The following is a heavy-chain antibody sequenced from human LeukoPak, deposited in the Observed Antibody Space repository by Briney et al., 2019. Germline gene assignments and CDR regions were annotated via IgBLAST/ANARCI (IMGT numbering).Heavy chain of an antibody. Sequence: ASVNVSCKASGYTFTGYYMHWVRQAPGQGLEWMGWINPNSGGTSFAQKFQGRVTMTRATSISTAYMELSRLRSDDTGVYYCARVGFCSGGLCPYYFDSWGQGTLVTVSS. D-gene: IGHD2-15*01. CDR3: ARVGFCSGGLCPYYFDS. CDR1: GYTFTGYY. J-gene: IGHJ4*02. V-gene: IGHV1-2*02. CDR2: INPNSGGT.